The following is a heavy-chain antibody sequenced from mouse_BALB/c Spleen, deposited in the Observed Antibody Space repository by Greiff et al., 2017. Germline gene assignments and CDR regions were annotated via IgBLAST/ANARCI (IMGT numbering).Heavy chain of an antibody. Sequence: QVQLKESGAELVKPGASVKLSCKASGYTFTSYYMYWVKQRPGQGLEWIGEINPSNGGTNFNEKFKSKATLTVDKSSSTAYMQLSSLTSEDSAVYYCTRSIYYDFDYWGQGTTLTVSS. CDR1: GYTFTSYY. D-gene: IGHD1-1*01. CDR3: TRSIYYDFDY. J-gene: IGHJ2*01. V-gene: IGHV1S81*02. CDR2: INPSNGGT.